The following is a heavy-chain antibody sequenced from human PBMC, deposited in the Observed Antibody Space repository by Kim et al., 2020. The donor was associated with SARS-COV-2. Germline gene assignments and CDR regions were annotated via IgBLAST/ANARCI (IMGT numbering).Heavy chain of an antibody. D-gene: IGHD3-10*01. Sequence: SVKVSCKASGGTFSSYAISWVRQAPGQGLEWMGGIIPIFGTANYAQKFQGRVTITADESTSTAYMELSSLRSEDTAVYYCARDRAPDHTMVRGVIHGMDVWGQGTTVTVSS. V-gene: IGHV1-69*13. J-gene: IGHJ6*02. CDR3: ARDRAPDHTMVRGVIHGMDV. CDR1: GGTFSSYA. CDR2: IIPIFGTA.